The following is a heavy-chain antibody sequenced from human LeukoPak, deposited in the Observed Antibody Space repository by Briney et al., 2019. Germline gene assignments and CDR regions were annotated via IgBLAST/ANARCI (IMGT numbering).Heavy chain of an antibody. Sequence: GGSLRLSCAASGFTLSSFWMSWVRQAPGKGLEWLANIKPDGSEKYYVHSVTARFTISGDNAKNSLYLQMNSLRAEDTAVYYCARDDAYDLRYFDWSPLGDAFDIWGQGTMVTVSS. D-gene: IGHD3-9*01. J-gene: IGHJ3*02. V-gene: IGHV3-7*01. CDR1: GFTLSSFW. CDR2: IKPDGSEK. CDR3: ARDDAYDLRYFDWSPLGDAFDI.